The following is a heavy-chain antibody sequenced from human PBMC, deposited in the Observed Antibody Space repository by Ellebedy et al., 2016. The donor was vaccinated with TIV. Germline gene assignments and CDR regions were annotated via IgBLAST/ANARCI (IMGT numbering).Heavy chain of an antibody. D-gene: IGHD3/OR15-3a*01. J-gene: IGHJ4*02. CDR3: GKERVSRDRLSFDY. CDR2: IGSRSEYT. CDR1: GFSFSTYA. Sequence: PGGSLRLSCAASGFSFSTYAMAWVRQAPGKGLEWLSAIGSRSEYTNYAESVKGRFTISRDNSKNTLWLQMYRMRAEDRTVYYCGKERVSRDRLSFDYWGLGTLVT. V-gene: IGHV3-23*01.